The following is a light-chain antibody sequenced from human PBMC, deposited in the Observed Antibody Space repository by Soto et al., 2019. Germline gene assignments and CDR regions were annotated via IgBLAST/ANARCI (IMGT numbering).Light chain of an antibody. CDR2: GAS. CDR1: QSVSSSY. Sequence: EIVLTQSSGTLSLSPGERANLSCRASQSVSSSYLAWYQQKPGQAPRLLIYGASSRATGIPDRFSGSGSGTDFTLTISRLEPEDFAVYYCQQYGSSPGTFGQGTKVEIK. V-gene: IGKV3-20*01. J-gene: IGKJ1*01. CDR3: QQYGSSPGT.